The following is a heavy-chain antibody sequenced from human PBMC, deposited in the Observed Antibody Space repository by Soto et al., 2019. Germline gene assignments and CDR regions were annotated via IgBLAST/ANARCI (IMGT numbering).Heavy chain of an antibody. CDR2: INSDGSST. J-gene: IGHJ4*02. D-gene: IGHD3-16*01. CDR1: GFTFSSYW. Sequence: PGGSLRRSCAASGFTFSSYWMHWVRQAPGKGLVWVSRINSDGSSTSYADSVKGRFTISRDNAKNTLYLQMNSLRAEDTAVYYCAREGGMIQIDYWGQGTLVTVSS. CDR3: AREGGMIQIDY. V-gene: IGHV3-74*01.